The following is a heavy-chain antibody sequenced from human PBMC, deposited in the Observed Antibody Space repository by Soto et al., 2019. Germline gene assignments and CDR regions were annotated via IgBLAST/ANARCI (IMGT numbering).Heavy chain of an antibody. J-gene: IGHJ6*02. V-gene: IGHV3-23*01. D-gene: IGHD3-10*01. CDR2: ISGGGGDT. CDR1: GFTFSNYA. CDR3: AKGGRITMVRGVTADV. Sequence: EVQLLESVGGLVQPGGSLRLSCAASGFTFSNYALSCVRQAPGKALQWVSSISGGGGDTYYEDSEKGRFTISRVTYKNTLYLKMNSVSAEDKAVYYCAKGGRITMVRGVTADVWGQGTTVTVS.